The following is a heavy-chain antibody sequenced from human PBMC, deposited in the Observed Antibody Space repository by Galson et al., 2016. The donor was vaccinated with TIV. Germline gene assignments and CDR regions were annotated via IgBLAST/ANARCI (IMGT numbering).Heavy chain of an antibody. V-gene: IGHV4-4*07. CDR1: RGSFQNNY. J-gene: IGHJ4*02. CDR3: ARDLWVIYGDRPFFDY. D-gene: IGHD4-17*01. CDR2: VYYSGGS. Sequence: SETLSLTCTVSRGSFQNNYWSWLRQPAGKGLEWIGRVYYSGGSDYNPSLESRVTMSVDTSKNQFSLELTSVTAADTAVYFCARDLWVIYGDRPFFDYWGQGILVTVFS.